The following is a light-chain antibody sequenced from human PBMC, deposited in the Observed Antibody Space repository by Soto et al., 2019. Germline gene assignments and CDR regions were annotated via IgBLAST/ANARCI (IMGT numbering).Light chain of an antibody. V-gene: IGLV2-11*01. Sequence: QSALTQPASVSGSPGQSITISCTGTTSDVGDSDFVSWYQQHPGKAPKLMIYVVTKRPSGVPDRFSGSKSGNTASLTISGLQDEDEADYYCSSFAATHTYIFGTGTKVTVL. CDR3: SSFAATHTYI. CDR2: VVT. CDR1: TSDVGDSDF. J-gene: IGLJ1*01.